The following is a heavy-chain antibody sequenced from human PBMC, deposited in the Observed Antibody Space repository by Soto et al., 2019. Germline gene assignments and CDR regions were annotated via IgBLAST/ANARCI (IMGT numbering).Heavy chain of an antibody. CDR1: GYSFTDYH. CDR3: ARGHSTDCSNGVCSFFYNHEMDV. D-gene: IGHD2-8*01. Sequence: ASVKVSCKASGYSFTDYHIHWARQAPGQGLEWLGRINPKSGGTSTAQKFQGWVTMTRDRSISTVYMELTRLRSDDTAVYFCARGHSTDCSNGVCSFFYNHEMDVWGQGTTVTVSS. V-gene: IGHV1-2*04. J-gene: IGHJ6*02. CDR2: INPKSGGT.